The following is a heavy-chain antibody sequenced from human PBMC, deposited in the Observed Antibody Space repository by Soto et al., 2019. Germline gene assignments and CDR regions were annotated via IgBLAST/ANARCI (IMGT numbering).Heavy chain of an antibody. CDR2: ISAYSGNT. V-gene: IGHV1-18*01. CDR3: AREGNYDYVWGSYRPYYFDY. CDR1: GYTFTSYG. Sequence: GASVKVSCKASGYTFTSYGISWVRQAPGQGLEWMGWISAYSGNTNYAQKLQGRVTMTTDTSTSTAYMELRSLRSDDTAVYYCAREGNYDYVWGSYRPYYFDYWGQGTLVTVSS. D-gene: IGHD3-16*02. J-gene: IGHJ4*02.